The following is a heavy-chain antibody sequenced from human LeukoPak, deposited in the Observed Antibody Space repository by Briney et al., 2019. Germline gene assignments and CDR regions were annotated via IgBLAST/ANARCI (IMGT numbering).Heavy chain of an antibody. CDR3: ARERMYSGSGSTYPYYDY. CDR1: GFTFSSYG. D-gene: IGHD3-10*01. Sequence: GGSLRLSCAASGFTFSSYGMHWVRQAPGKGLEWVANIKPDGSEKYFMDSVKGRFTISRDNAKNALYLEMNSLRAEDTAEYFCARERMYSGSGSTYPYYDYWGQGTLVTVSS. J-gene: IGHJ4*02. CDR2: IKPDGSEK. V-gene: IGHV3-7*01.